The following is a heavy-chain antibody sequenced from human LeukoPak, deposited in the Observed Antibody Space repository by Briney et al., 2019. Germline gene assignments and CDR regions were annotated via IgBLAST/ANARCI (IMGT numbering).Heavy chain of an antibody. CDR2: INPNSGGT. V-gene: IGHV1-2*02. D-gene: IGHD3-22*01. Sequence: GASVKVSCKASGYTFTGYYMHWVRQAPGQGLEWMGWINPNSGGTNYAQKFQGRVTMTRDTSISTAYMELSRLRSDDTAVYYCARDFTLYYYDSSGYLFDYWGQGTLVTVSS. CDR3: ARDFTLYYYDSSGYLFDY. J-gene: IGHJ4*02. CDR1: GYTFTGYY.